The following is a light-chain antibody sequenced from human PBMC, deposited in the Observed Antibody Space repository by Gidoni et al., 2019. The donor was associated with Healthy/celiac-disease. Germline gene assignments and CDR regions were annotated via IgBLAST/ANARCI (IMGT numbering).Light chain of an antibody. Sequence: DIVLTQSPATLSLSPGEIATLSCRASQSVGSYLAWYQQKPGQAPRLLMYDASNRATGIPARFSGSGSGTDFTRTISSLEPEDFAVYYCQQRSNWPPYTFXXXTKLEIK. CDR3: QQRSNWPPYT. V-gene: IGKV3-11*01. J-gene: IGKJ2*01. CDR1: QSVGSY. CDR2: DAS.